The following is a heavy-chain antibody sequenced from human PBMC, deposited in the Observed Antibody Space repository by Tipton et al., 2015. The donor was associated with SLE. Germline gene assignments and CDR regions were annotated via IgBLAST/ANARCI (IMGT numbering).Heavy chain of an antibody. D-gene: IGHD3-22*01. CDR3: TRGHNSGYWGGDY. Sequence: SLRLSCAVSGFIFSNAWMSWVRQVPGKGLEWVGRIKRKTDGGTTDYAAPVKGRFTISRDDSENMLYLQMNSLKTEDTGVYYCTRGHNSGYWGGDYWGQGTLVTVSS. CDR1: GFIFSNAW. V-gene: IGHV3-15*01. CDR2: IKRKTDGGTT. J-gene: IGHJ4*02.